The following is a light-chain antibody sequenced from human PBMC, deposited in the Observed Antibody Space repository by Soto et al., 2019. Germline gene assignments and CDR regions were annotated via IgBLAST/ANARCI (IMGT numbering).Light chain of an antibody. Sequence: QSVLTQPASVSGSPGQSITISCTGTSSDVATYNLVSWYQQRPGTAPQLIIYEVTKRPSGVSTRFSGSQSGNTASLTISRLQADDEADYYCCSRVFGGGTKLTVL. V-gene: IGLV2-23*02. CDR3: CSRV. CDR1: SSDVATYNL. J-gene: IGLJ3*02. CDR2: EVT.